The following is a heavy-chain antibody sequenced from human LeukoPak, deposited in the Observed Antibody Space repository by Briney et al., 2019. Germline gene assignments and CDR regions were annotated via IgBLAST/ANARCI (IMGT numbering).Heavy chain of an antibody. Sequence: GGSLRLSCAASGFTFSSYWMHWVRHAPGKGLVWVSRINTDGSSTTYADSVKGRFTISRDNAKNTLYLQMNSLRAEDTAVYYCAGTTDYSSFLAYWGQGTLVTVSS. J-gene: IGHJ4*02. D-gene: IGHD4-11*01. V-gene: IGHV3-74*01. CDR1: GFTFSSYW. CDR3: AGTTDYSSFLAY. CDR2: INTDGSST.